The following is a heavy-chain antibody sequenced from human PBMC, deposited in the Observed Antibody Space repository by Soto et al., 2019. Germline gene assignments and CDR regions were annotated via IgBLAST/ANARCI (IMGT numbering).Heavy chain of an antibody. Sequence: EVQLVESGGGLVQPGGSLKLSCAASGLTFSDSAIHWVRQASGKGLEWDGRIRSTTNNYATTYAASVKGRFTIHRDDSKNSADLQMNRMKTADTAVYYCTRPKTELGFYSDNGIDAWGQGTTVTVSS. J-gene: IGHJ6*02. V-gene: IGHV3-73*02. CDR2: IRSTTNNYAT. CDR3: TRPKTELGFYSDNGIDA. CDR1: GLTFSDSA. D-gene: IGHD1-7*01.